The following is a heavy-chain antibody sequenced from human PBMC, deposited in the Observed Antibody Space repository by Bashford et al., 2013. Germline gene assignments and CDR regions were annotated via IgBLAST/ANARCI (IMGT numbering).Heavy chain of an antibody. V-gene: IGHV1-46*04. D-gene: IGHD3-10*01. CDR3: ASQVPDSFGRQADAFDI. Sequence: ASVKVSCKASGYTFTTYYIHWVRQAPGQGLEWMGIINPSGGSTTYTQKLRGRVTMTRDTSTRTVYMELRSLRSDDTAVYYCASQVPDSFGRQADAFDIWGQGTMVTVSS. J-gene: IGHJ3*02. CDR1: GYTFTTYY. CDR2: INPSGGST.